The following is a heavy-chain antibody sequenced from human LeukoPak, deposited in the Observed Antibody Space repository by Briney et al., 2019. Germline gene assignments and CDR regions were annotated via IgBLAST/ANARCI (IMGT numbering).Heavy chain of an antibody. CDR2: ISSSGRTI. V-gene: IGHV3-48*03. Sequence: GGSLRLSCAASGFTFNSYEMNWVRQAPGKGLEWVSYISSSGRTIYYADSVKDRFTISRDNAKNSLYLQMNSLRAEDTALYYCARETSSYGYFDYWGQGTLVTVSS. D-gene: IGHD5-18*01. CDR1: GFTFNSYE. J-gene: IGHJ4*02. CDR3: ARETSSYGYFDY.